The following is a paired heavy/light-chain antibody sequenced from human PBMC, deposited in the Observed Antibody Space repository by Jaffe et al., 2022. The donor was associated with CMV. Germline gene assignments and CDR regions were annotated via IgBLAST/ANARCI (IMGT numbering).Heavy chain of an antibody. CDR3: ARHRDYGDYVPPGRGWFDP. CDR2: IYYSGST. Sequence: QLQLQESGPGLVKPSETLSLTCTVSGGSISTSGYYWGWLRQPPGKGLESIGSIYYSGSTYFNPSLKSRVTISVDTSKNQFSLKLSSVTAADTAVYYCARHRDYGDYVPPGRGWFDPWGQGILVTVSS. CDR1: GGSISTSGYY. J-gene: IGHJ5*02. D-gene: IGHD4-17*01. V-gene: IGHV4-39*01.
Light chain of an antibody. Sequence: QSALTQPASVSGSPGQSITISCTGTSSDVGSYNLVSWYQHHPGKAPKLMIYEVNKRPSGVSNRFSGSKSGNTASLTISGLQAEDEADYSCCSYAGSTTLWVFGGGTKLTVL. CDR3: CSYAGSTTLWV. J-gene: IGLJ3*02. V-gene: IGLV2-23*02. CDR2: EVN. CDR1: SSDVGSYNL.